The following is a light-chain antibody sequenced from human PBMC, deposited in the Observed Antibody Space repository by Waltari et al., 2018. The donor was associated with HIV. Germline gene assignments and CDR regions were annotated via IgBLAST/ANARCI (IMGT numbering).Light chain of an antibody. CDR3: AAWDDSLNGVV. J-gene: IGLJ2*01. V-gene: IGLV1-44*01. CDR2: RNN. CDR1: SPNTGSTT. Sequence: QSVLPPPPSASGTPGQRVTISCSGNSPNTGSTTVNWYKQLPGTAPKLLIYRNNQRPSGVPDRFSGSKSGTSASLAFSGLQSEDEADYYCAAWDDSLNGVVFCGGTKLTVL.